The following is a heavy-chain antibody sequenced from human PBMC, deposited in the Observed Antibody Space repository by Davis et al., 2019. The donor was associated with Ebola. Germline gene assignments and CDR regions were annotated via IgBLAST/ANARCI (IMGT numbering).Heavy chain of an antibody. D-gene: IGHD3-22*01. J-gene: IGHJ1*01. CDR3: MKDMIEEGLSSPHPDFQH. V-gene: IGHV3-23*01. CDR2: ISVSGGST. CDR1: GFNFYNYA. Sequence: GGSLRLSCAASGFNFYNYAMSWVRQAPGKGPEWVSAISVSGGSTYYAGSVKGRFTISRDNSKNTVYLQLNSLRAEDTAVYHCMKDMIEEGLSSPHPDFQHWGQGTLVTVSS.